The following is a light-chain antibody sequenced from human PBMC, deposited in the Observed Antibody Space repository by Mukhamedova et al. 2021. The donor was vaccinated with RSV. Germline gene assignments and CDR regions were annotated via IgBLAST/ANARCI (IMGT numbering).Light chain of an antibody. J-gene: IGKJ3*01. Sequence: WYQRRVHGRAPKLLIYAASSLQSGVPSRFSGSGSGSDFTLTISSLQAEDFATYYCQQANSFPFTFGPGPKVDIK. CDR2: AAS. V-gene: IGKV1-12*02. CDR3: QQANSFPFT.